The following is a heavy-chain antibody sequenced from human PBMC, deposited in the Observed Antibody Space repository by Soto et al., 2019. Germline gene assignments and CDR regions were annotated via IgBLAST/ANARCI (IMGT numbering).Heavy chain of an antibody. J-gene: IGHJ4*02. CDR2: IYYSGST. CDR3: ARGMTALTVDY. Sequence: SETLSLTCTVSGGSISSYYWSWIRQPPGKGLEWIGYIYYSGSTNYNPSLKSRVTISVDTSKNQFSLKLSSVTAADTAVYYCARGMTALTVDYWGQGTLVTVSS. D-gene: IGHD2-21*02. CDR1: GGSISSYY. V-gene: IGHV4-59*01.